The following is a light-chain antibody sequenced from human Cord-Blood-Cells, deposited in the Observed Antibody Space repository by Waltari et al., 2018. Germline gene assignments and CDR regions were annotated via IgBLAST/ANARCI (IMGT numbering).Light chain of an antibody. J-gene: IGKJ2*01. CDR2: KAS. Sequence: DIQMTQSPSTLSASVGDRVTITCRASQSISSWLAWYQQKPGKAPKLRIYKASSLESGVPSRFSGSGSGTEFTLTISSLQPDDFATYYCQQYNSYPMYTFGQGTKLEIK. CDR1: QSISSW. V-gene: IGKV1-5*03. CDR3: QQYNSYPMYT.